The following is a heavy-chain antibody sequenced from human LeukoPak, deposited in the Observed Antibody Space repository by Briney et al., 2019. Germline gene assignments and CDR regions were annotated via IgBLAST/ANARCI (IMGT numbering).Heavy chain of an antibody. CDR1: GGSISSSSYS. CDR2: IYYSGST. V-gene: IGHV4-39*01. Sequence: SETLSFTCTVSGGSISSSSYSWGWIRQPPGKGLEWIGSIYYSGSTYYNPSLKSRVTISVDTSKNQFSLKLSSVTAADTAVYYCARSSRGYDPNWFDPWGQGTLVTVSS. D-gene: IGHD5-12*01. J-gene: IGHJ5*02. CDR3: ARSSRGYDPNWFDP.